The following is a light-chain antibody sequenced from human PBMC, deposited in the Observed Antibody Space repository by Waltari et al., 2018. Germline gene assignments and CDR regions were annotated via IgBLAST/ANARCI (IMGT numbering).Light chain of an antibody. CDR1: QSHLHSHGYNY. V-gene: IGKV2-28*01. CDR2: LGS. J-gene: IGKJ3*01. CDR3: MHAQQSPG. Sequence: DIVMTPSPPSLPVTPGEQASISCRSSQSHLHSHGYNYLDWYLQKPGQSPQLLFYLGSKRASGVPGRFGGGCSSTYFTLKSSRVEAEDVGVYYCMHAQQSPGFGPGTKVEIK.